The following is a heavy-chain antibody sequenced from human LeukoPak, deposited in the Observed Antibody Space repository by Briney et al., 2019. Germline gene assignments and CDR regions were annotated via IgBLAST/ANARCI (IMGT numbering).Heavy chain of an antibody. CDR3: ARGGIGYCSSTSCYTNWFDP. Sequence: SETLSLTCAVYGGSFSGYYWSWLRQPPGKGLEWIGEINHSGSTNYNPSLKSRVTISVDTSKNQFSLKLSSVTAADTTVYYCARGGIGYCSSTSCYTNWFDPWGQGTLGTVSS. D-gene: IGHD2-2*01. V-gene: IGHV4-34*01. CDR2: INHSGST. J-gene: IGHJ5*02. CDR1: GGSFSGYY.